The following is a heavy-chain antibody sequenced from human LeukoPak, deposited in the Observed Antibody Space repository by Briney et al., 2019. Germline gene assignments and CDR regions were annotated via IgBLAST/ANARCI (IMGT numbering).Heavy chain of an antibody. Sequence: SETLSLTCAVYGGSFSGYYWSWIRQPQGKGREWIGEINNSGRNNYNTSLKRRVNISVDTSKNQFSLKLSSVTAADTAVYYCARVTDSGSYYFDYWGQGTLVTVSS. CDR1: GGSFSGYY. CDR2: INNSGRN. D-gene: IGHD1-26*01. V-gene: IGHV4-34*01. CDR3: ARVTDSGSYYFDY. J-gene: IGHJ4*02.